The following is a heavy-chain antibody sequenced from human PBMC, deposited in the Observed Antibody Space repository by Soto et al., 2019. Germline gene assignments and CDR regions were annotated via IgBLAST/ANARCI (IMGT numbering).Heavy chain of an antibody. J-gene: IGHJ4*02. CDR3: ARDRKSSSSGNDY. CDR2: ISSSSSTI. Sequence: HPGGSLRLSCAASGFTFSSYSMNWVRQAPGKGLEWVSYISSSSSTIYYADSVKGRFTISRDNAKNSLYLQMNSLRAEDTAVYYCARDRKSSSSGNDYWGQGTLVTVSS. D-gene: IGHD6-6*01. V-gene: IGHV3-48*01. CDR1: GFTFSSYS.